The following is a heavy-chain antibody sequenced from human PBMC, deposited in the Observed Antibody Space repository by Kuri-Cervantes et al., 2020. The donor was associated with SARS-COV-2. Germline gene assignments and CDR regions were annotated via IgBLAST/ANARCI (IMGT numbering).Heavy chain of an antibody. CDR2: ISGSGGST. J-gene: IGHJ6*03. D-gene: IGHD1-26*01. Sequence: GESLKISCAASGFTFSSYAMSWVRQAPGKGLEWVSAISGSGGSTYYADSVKGRFTISRDSSKNTLYLQMNSLRAEDTAVYYCAKSGEDRYYYYYYMDVWGKGTTVTVSS. CDR3: AKSGEDRYYYYYYMDV. CDR1: GFTFSSYA. V-gene: IGHV3-23*01.